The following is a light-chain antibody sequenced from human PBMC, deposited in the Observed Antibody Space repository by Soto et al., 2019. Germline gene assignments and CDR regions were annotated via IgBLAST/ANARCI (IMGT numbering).Light chain of an antibody. CDR2: DDG. CDR1: NIGSKS. CDR3: QVWDISTDHWV. V-gene: IGLV3-21*02. J-gene: IGLJ3*02. Sequence: VLTQPPSVSVAPGQTARITCGGNNIGSKSVHWYQQKPGQAPVLVVYDDGDRPSGVPERFSGSNSGNTATLTISRVEAGDEADYFCQVWDISTDHWVFGGGTKLTVL.